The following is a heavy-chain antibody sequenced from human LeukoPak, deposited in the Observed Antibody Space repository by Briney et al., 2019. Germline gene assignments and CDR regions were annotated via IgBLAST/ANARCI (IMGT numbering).Heavy chain of an antibody. CDR3: ASTVVEVFDS. CDR1: GFTVSSNQ. J-gene: IGHJ4*02. Sequence: GGSLRLSCAVSGFTVSSNQMNWVRQAPGKGLEWVSTIYSGGSTYYADSVKGRFTISRDNSKNTLYLQMNSLRAEDTAVYYCASTVVEVFDSWGQGTLVTVSS. D-gene: IGHD4-23*01. V-gene: IGHV3-66*01. CDR2: IYSGGST.